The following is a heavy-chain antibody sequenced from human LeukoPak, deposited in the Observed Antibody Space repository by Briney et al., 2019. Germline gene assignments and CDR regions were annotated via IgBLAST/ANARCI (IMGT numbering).Heavy chain of an antibody. D-gene: IGHD3-9*01. CDR3: ARGARSDILTGRYPYYFDY. CDR1: GFTVITND. CDR2: IYSGGST. V-gene: IGHV3-53*01. J-gene: IGHJ4*02. Sequence: AGGSLRLSCAASGFTVITNDMTWVRQAPGKGLEWVSIIYSGGSTYYAASVKGRFTISRDNSKNTLYLQLNSLRAEDTAVYYCARGARSDILTGRYPYYFDYWGQGTLVTVSS.